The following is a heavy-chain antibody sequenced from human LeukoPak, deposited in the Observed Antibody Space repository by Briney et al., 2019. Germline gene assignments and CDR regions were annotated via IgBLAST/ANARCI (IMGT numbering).Heavy chain of an antibody. Sequence: GGSLRLSCAASGFTFSSFGMHWVRQAPGKGLEWVALISYDGTYIYFADSVKGRFTISRDNSKNTLYLQVNSLRVEDTAVYYCAKDAIAAAGTIEYGHYFDYWGQGTLVTVSS. V-gene: IGHV3-30*18. CDR1: GFTFSSFG. CDR3: AKDAIAAAGTIEYGHYFDY. CDR2: ISYDGTYI. D-gene: IGHD6-13*01. J-gene: IGHJ4*02.